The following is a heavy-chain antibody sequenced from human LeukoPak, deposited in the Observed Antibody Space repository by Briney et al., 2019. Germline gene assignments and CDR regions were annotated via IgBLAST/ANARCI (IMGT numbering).Heavy chain of an antibody. CDR2: IVVGSGNT. D-gene: IGHD3-10*01. Sequence: SVKVSFKGSGFTFTSSAVQWVRQARGQRLEWIGWIVVGSGNTNYAQKFQERVTITRVMSTSTAYMELSSLRSEDTAVYYCAAEPDSRELVGYGMDVWGKGTTVTVSS. V-gene: IGHV1-58*01. CDR3: AAEPDSRELVGYGMDV. CDR1: GFTFTSSA. J-gene: IGHJ6*04.